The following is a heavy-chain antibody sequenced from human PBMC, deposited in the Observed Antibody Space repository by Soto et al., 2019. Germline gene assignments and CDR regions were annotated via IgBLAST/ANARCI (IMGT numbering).Heavy chain of an antibody. CDR2: ILYDGSNK. Sequence: PGGSLRLSCAASGFSFSSYAMHWVRQAPGKGLEWVAVILYDGSNKYYADSVKGRFTISRDNSKNTLYLQVNSLRAEDTAVYYCARDSSGKYPAYFDYWGQGTLVTVSS. CDR3: ARDSSGKYPAYFDY. J-gene: IGHJ4*02. D-gene: IGHD1-26*01. V-gene: IGHV3-30-3*01. CDR1: GFSFSSYA.